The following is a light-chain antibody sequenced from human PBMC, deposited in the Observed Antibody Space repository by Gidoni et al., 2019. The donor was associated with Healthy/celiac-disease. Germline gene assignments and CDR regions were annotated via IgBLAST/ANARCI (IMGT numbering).Light chain of an antibody. Sequence: EIGMTQSPATRSVSPGERATLSCRASQSVSSNLAWYQQKPGQAPRLLIYGASTRATRIPARFSGSGSGTEFTLTISSLQSEDFAVYYCQQYNNWPPWTFGQGTKVEIK. CDR3: QQYNNWPPWT. CDR2: GAS. J-gene: IGKJ1*01. V-gene: IGKV3-15*01. CDR1: QSVSSN.